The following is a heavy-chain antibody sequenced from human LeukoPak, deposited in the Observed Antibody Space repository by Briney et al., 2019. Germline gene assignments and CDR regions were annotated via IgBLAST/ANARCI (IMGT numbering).Heavy chain of an antibody. J-gene: IGHJ4*02. V-gene: IGHV3-30*02. CDR3: AKPRVSIGSHFDY. Sequence: WGALRHSCAASGFSFNNYVMHWVREAPGRGREWVAMIRYDGSNEWYADFVKGRFTISRDNTKNTLYLQMNSLRDEDTALYYCAKPRVSIGSHFDYWGQGTLVTVSS. CDR1: GFSFNNYV. CDR2: IRYDGSNE. D-gene: IGHD2-15*01.